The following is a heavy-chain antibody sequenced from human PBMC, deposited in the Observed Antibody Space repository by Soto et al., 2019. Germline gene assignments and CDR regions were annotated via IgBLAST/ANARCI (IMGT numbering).Heavy chain of an antibody. V-gene: IGHV1-69*06. CDR1: GGTFSSYA. D-gene: IGHD3-16*01. CDR3: ARFAGGTDYNDGMDV. CDR2: IIPIFGTA. Sequence: VASVKVSCKASGGTFSSYAISWVRQAPGQGLEWMGGIIPIFGTANYAQKFQGRVTITADKSTSTAYMELSSLRSEDTAVYYCARFAGGTDYNDGMDVWGQGTTVTVSS. J-gene: IGHJ6*02.